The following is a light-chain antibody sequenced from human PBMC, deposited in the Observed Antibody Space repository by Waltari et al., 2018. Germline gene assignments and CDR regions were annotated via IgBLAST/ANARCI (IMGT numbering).Light chain of an antibody. V-gene: IGLV2-14*03. Sequence: QSALTQPASVSGSPGQSITISCTGTSSDVGGYNYVSWYQQHPGKAPKLMIYDVSNRPSWVSNRFSGSKSDNTASLTISGLQAEDEADYYCSSITSSSSLDVVFGGGTKLTVL. CDR3: SSITSSSSLDVV. J-gene: IGLJ2*01. CDR2: DVS. CDR1: SSDVGGYNY.